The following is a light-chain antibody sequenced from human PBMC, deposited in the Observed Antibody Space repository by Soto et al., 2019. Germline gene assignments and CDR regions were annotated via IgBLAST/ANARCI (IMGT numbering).Light chain of an antibody. CDR2: DVS. J-gene: IGLJ1*01. CDR3: CPYAGSYIPYV. Sequence: QSVLTQPRSVSGSPGQSVTISCTGTSSDVGGYNYVSWYQQHPGKAPKLMIYDVSKRPSGVPDRFSGSRSGNTASLTISGLQAEDEADYYCCPYAGSYIPYVFGTGTKVTVL. V-gene: IGLV2-11*01. CDR1: SSDVGGYNY.